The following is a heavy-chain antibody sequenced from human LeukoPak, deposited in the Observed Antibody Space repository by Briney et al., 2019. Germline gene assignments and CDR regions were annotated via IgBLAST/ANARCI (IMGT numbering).Heavy chain of an antibody. J-gene: IGHJ4*02. CDR3: ARTRYYFDY. Sequence: GGSLRLSCAASGFTFSGYWMSWVREAPGKGLEWVANIKQDGSEKYYVDSVKGRFTISRDNAKNSLYLQMNSLRAEDTAVYYCARTRYYFDYWGQGTLVTVSS. V-gene: IGHV3-7*01. CDR1: GFTFSGYW. CDR2: IKQDGSEK.